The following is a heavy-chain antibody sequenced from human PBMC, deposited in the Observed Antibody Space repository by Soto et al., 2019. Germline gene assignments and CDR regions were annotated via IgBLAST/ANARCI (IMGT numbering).Heavy chain of an antibody. Sequence: KPSETLSLTCAVSGGSISSGGYSWSWIRQPPGKGLEWIGYIYHGGSTYYNPSLKSRVTISVDRSKNQFSLKLSSVTAADTAVYYCARGGAAAGHDYWGQGTLVTVSS. CDR2: IYHGGST. V-gene: IGHV4-30-2*01. D-gene: IGHD6-13*01. CDR3: ARGGAAAGHDY. J-gene: IGHJ4*02. CDR1: GGSISSGGYS.